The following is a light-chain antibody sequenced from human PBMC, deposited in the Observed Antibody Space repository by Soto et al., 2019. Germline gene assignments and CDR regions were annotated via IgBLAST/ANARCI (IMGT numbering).Light chain of an antibody. CDR2: DTS. V-gene: IGKV3-11*01. J-gene: IGKJ3*01. CDR1: QSISKY. Sequence: EIVLTQSPATLSLSPGEGATLSCRASQSISKYLVWYQQKPGQAPRVLIYDTSKRATGIPARFSGTGSGTDFTLTISSLEPEDFAVYYCQQRSAWPVTFGPGTKVDIK. CDR3: QQRSAWPVT.